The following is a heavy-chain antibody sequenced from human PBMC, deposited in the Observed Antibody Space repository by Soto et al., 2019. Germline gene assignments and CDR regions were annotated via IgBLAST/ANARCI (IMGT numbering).Heavy chain of an antibody. D-gene: IGHD6-19*01. CDR2: MNPNSGNT. CDR1: GYTFTSYD. V-gene: IGHV1-8*01. Sequence: QVQLVQSGAEVKKPGASVKVSCKASGYTFTSYDINWVRQATGQGLEWMGWMNPNSGNTGYAQKFQGRVTMTRNTSISTSNTELSSLRSEDTAVYYCERERDEAGFDYWGQGTLVTLSS. CDR3: ERERDEAGFDY. J-gene: IGHJ4*02.